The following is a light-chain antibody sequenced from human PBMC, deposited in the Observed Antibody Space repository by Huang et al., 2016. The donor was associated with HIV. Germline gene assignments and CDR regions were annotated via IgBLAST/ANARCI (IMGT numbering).Light chain of an antibody. Sequence: QLTQSPPSLSASVGDTIIISCRASQDIGTSLAWYQQKTGRAPKLLISGASTLQTGAPSRFSGDSAGTFFTLFITGLQPEDFATYYCQQLHTYPITFGQGTRLDIK. J-gene: IGKJ5*01. CDR1: QDIGTS. V-gene: IGKV1-13*02. CDR3: QQLHTYPIT. CDR2: GAS.